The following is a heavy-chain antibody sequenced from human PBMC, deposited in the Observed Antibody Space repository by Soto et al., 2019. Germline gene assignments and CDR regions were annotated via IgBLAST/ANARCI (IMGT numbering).Heavy chain of an antibody. D-gene: IGHD5-18*01. CDR2: IVVGSGNT. V-gene: IGHV1-58*01. J-gene: IGHJ6*02. CDR1: GFTFTSSA. Sequence: SVKVSCKASGFTFTSSAVQWVRQARGQRLEWIGWIVVGSGNTNYAQKFQERVTITRDMSTSTAYMELSSLRSEDTAVYYCAAEDTAMLSYYYGMDVWGQGTTVTVSS. CDR3: AAEDTAMLSYYYGMDV.